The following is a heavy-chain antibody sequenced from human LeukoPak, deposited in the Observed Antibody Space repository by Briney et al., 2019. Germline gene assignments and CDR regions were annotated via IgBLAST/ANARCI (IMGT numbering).Heavy chain of an antibody. CDR3: ARDRNRRSSGYYYFDY. V-gene: IGHV3-7*01. CDR2: IKQDGSEK. J-gene: IGHJ4*02. CDR1: GFTFSSYW. Sequence: GGSLRLSCAASGFTFSSYWMSWVRQAPGKGLEWVANIKQDGSEKYYVDSVKGRFTISRDNAKNSLYLQMNSLRAEDTAVYYCARDRNRRSSGYYYFDYWGQGTLVTVSS. D-gene: IGHD3-22*01.